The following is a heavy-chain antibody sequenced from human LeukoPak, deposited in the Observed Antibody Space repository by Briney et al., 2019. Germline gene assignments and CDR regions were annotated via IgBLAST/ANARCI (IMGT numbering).Heavy chain of an antibody. D-gene: IGHD2-2*01. CDR1: GGTFSSYS. J-gene: IGHJ1*01. V-gene: IGHV1-69*13. Sequence: GASVKVSCTASGGTFSSYSISWVRQAPGQGLEWMGGIIPIFGTANYAQKFQGRVTITADESTRTAYMELSSLRSEDTAVYYCAGGYCSSTSCYQFYGYFQHWGQGTLVTVSS. CDR3: AGGYCSSTSCYQFYGYFQH. CDR2: IIPIFGTA.